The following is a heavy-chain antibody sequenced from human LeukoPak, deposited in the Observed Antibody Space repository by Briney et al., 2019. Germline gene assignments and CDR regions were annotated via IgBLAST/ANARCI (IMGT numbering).Heavy chain of an antibody. V-gene: IGHV3-48*01. CDR3: ARDCPSSPTVGNEGVDH. CDR2: ISSSSSTI. J-gene: IGHJ4*02. D-gene: IGHD4-23*01. Sequence: GGSLRLSCAASGFTFSSYSMNWVRQAPGKGLEWVSYISSSSSTIYYADSVKGRFTISRDNAKNSLYLQMNSLRAEDTAVYYCARDCPSSPTVGNEGVDHWGQGTLVTVSS. CDR1: GFTFSSYS.